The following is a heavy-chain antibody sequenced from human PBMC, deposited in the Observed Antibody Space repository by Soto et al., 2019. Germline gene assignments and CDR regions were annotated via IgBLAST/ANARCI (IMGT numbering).Heavy chain of an antibody. CDR1: GFTFSSYA. CDR2: ISYDGSNK. D-gene: IGHD2-15*01. V-gene: IGHV3-30-3*01. CDR3: ARVKIWVVVAATDFGD. J-gene: IGHJ4*02. Sequence: QVQLVESGGGVVQPGRSLRLSCAASGFTFSSYAMHWVRQAPGKGLEWVAVISYDGSNKYYADSVKGRFTISRDNSKNTLYLQMNSLRAEDTAVYYGARVKIWVVVAATDFGDWGQGTLVTVSS.